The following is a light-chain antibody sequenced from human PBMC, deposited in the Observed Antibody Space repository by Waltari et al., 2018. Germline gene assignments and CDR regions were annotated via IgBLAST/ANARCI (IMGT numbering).Light chain of an antibody. CDR3: QQYLTLPYS. CDR2: WAA. V-gene: IGKV4-1*01. CDR1: QRVLYRSNYRNY. Sequence: ELTQSPASLPVTLGARATINCKSSQRVLYRSNYRNYLAWVQQKPGQPPKLLIRWAATREAGVPDRFSGSGSDTEFTLTISSLQAEDGAVYYGQQYLTLPYSFGQGTKLEIK. J-gene: IGKJ2*03.